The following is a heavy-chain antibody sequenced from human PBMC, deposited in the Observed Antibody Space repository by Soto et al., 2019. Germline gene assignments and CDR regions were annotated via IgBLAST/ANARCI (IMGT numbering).Heavy chain of an antibody. D-gene: IGHD4-17*01. V-gene: IGHV3-9*01. Sequence: EVQLVESGGGLVQPGRSLRLSCAASGFTFDDYAMHWVRQAPGKGPEWVSGITWNSGSRGYAESVKGRFTISRDNAKNSLYLPMNSLRPEDTAVYYCAKSKGDLEILKTTVTTVWGPFHIWGQGTMVTVSS. CDR2: ITWNSGSR. J-gene: IGHJ3*02. CDR3: AKSKGDLEILKTTVTTVWGPFHI. CDR1: GFTFDDYA.